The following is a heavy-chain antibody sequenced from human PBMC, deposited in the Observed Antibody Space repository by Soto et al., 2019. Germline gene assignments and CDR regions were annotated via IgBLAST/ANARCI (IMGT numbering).Heavy chain of an antibody. CDR2: ISARGGGP. D-gene: IGHD4-17*01. CDR3: ARVMTTVTTNAAFDI. CDR1: GFTFRNYD. J-gene: IGHJ3*02. Sequence: PGGSLRLSCAASGFTFRNYDMSWVRQAPGKGLEWVSAISARGGGPYYTESVRGRFTISRDNSKNTLYPQMNSLRAEDTAVYYCARVMTTVTTNAAFDIWGQGTMVTVS. V-gene: IGHV3-23*01.